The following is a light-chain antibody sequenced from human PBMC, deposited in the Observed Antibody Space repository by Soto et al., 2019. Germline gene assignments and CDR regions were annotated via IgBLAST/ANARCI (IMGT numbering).Light chain of an antibody. CDR2: GAS. V-gene: IGKV3-20*01. J-gene: IGKJ2*01. CDR3: QQYGGSPLYT. CDR1: QSVSSSD. Sequence: IVLTQSPGTLSLSPGDRATLSCRASQSVSSSDLAWYQQKPGQAPRLLIYGASTRATGIPDRFSGSGSWTDFTLTISRLEPEVFAVYYCQQYGGSPLYTFGQGTKLEIK.